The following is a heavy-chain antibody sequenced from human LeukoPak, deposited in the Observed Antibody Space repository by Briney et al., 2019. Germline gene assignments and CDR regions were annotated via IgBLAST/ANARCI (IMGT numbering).Heavy chain of an antibody. V-gene: IGHV3-7*05. J-gene: IGHJ5*02. Sequence: GGSLRLSCAASGFTISNYWMNWVRQAPGKGLEWVANIKPDGSEKFYVDSVKGRFTISRDSAKNSLYLQMNSPRAEDTAVYYCARGIDSWGQGTLVTVSS. D-gene: IGHD1-26*01. CDR2: IKPDGSEK. CDR3: ARGIDS. CDR1: GFTISNYW.